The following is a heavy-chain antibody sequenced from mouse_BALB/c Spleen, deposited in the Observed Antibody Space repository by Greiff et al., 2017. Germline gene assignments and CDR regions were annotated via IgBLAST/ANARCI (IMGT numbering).Heavy chain of an antibody. D-gene: IGHD4-1*01. CDR2: ISDGGSYT. CDR3: ALTGTRAWFAY. J-gene: IGHJ3*01. Sequence: RVESGGGLVKPGGSLKLSCAASGFTFSDYYMYWVRQTPEKRLEWVATISDGGSYTYYPDSVKGRFTISRDNAKNNLYLQMSSLKSEDTAMYYCALTGTRAWFAYWGQGTLVTVSA. V-gene: IGHV5-4*02. CDR1: GFTFSDYY.